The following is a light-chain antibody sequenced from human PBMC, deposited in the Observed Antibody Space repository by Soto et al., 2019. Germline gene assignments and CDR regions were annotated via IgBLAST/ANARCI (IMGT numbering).Light chain of an antibody. V-gene: IGLV2-14*01. CDR2: DVS. J-gene: IGLJ3*02. CDR3: SSYTTSSPWV. CDR1: SSDVGGYDY. Sequence: QSVLTQPASVSGSPGQSITISCTGTSSDVGGYDYVSWYQQHPGKAPKLMIYDVSNRPSGVSNRFSGSKSGNTASLTISGLQAEYEADYYCSSYTTSSPWVFGGGTKLTVL.